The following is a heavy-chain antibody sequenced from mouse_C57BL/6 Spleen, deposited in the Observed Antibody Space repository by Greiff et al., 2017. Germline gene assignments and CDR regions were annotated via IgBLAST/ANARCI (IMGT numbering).Heavy chain of an antibody. CDR1: GFSLTSYA. V-gene: IGHV2-9-1*01. D-gene: IGHD2-5*01. CDR2: IWTGGGT. Sequence: VKLMESGPGLVAPSQCLSITCTVSGFSLTSYAISWVRQPPGKGLEWLGVIWTGGGTNYNSAHKSRLSISKVNSKSHVFLKMNSLQTDDTARYYCARAYSNYNAMDYWGQGTSVTVSS. CDR3: ARAYSNYNAMDY. J-gene: IGHJ4*01.